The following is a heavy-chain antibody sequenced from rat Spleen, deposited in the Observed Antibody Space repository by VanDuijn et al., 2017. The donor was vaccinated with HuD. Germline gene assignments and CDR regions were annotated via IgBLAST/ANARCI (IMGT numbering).Heavy chain of an antibody. CDR3: TRGTYFRH. D-gene: IGHD4-6*01. V-gene: IGHV5-46*01. CDR1: GFSLISYA. J-gene: IGHJ2*01. CDR2: ISTRGGST. Sequence: VQLKESGPGLVQPSQTLSLTCTVSGFSLISYAVNWVRQPPGKGLEWVATISTRGGSTYYPDSVKGRFTISRDIAKSTLYLQMNDLRSEDTATYYCTRGTYFRHWDQGVMVKVSS.